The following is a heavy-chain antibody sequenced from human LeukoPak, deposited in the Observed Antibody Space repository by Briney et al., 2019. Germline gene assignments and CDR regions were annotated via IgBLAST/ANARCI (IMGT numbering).Heavy chain of an antibody. D-gene: IGHD6-13*01. V-gene: IGHV4-39*01. J-gene: IGHJ5*02. CDR3: ARHVIAAAGIRAGFDP. Sequence: KASETLSLTCTVSGGSISSSSYYWGWIRQPPGKGLEWIGSIYYSGSTYYNPSLKSRVTISVDTSKNQFSLKLSSVTAADTAVYYCARHVIAAAGIRAGFDPWGQGTLVTVSS. CDR2: IYYSGST. CDR1: GGSISSSSYY.